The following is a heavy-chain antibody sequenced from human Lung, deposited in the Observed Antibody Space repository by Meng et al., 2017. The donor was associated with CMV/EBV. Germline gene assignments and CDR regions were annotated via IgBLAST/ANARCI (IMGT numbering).Heavy chain of an antibody. V-gene: IGHV1-2*06. CDR3: VRANLGSADY. CDR1: VYNFIAYY. Sequence: EVDNPGASVNVSWKASVYNFIAYYWHWVRQAPGQGLEYMGRINPHSGATIYAQRFQGRVTMTRDTSINTAYMELSSLRSDDAAIYYCVRANLGSADYWGQGTLVTVSS. J-gene: IGHJ4*02. CDR2: INPHSGAT. D-gene: IGHD7-27*01.